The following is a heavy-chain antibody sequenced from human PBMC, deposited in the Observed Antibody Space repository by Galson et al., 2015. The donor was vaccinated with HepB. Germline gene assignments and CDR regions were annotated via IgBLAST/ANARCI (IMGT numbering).Heavy chain of an antibody. CDR2: INPNSGGT. J-gene: IGHJ3*02. V-gene: IGHV1-2*04. CDR3: ARGLDGGNPDDAFDI. D-gene: IGHD4-23*01. Sequence: SVKVSCKASGYTFTGYYMHWVRQAPGQGLEWMGWINPNSGGTNYAQKFQGWVTMTRDTSINTAYMELSRLKSDDTAVYYCARGLDGGNPDDAFDIWGQGTMVTVSS. CDR1: GYTFTGYY.